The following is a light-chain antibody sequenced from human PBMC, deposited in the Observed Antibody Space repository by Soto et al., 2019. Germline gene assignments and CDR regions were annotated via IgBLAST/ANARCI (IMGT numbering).Light chain of an antibody. CDR2: DAS. V-gene: IGKV3-11*01. CDR1: QSVRNNY. J-gene: IGKJ3*01. Sequence: EIVLTQSPGTLSLSPGERATLSCRASQSVRNNYLSWFQQKPGQAPRLLIYDASNRATGIPARFSGSGSGTDFTLTISSLEPEDFAVYYCQQRSNWPQTFGPGTKVDIK. CDR3: QQRSNWPQT.